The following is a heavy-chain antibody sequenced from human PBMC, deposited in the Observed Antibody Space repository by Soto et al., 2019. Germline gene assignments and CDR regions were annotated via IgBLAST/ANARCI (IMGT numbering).Heavy chain of an antibody. CDR1: GFSFTGYY. CDR2: INAHSGGT. Sequence: ASVKVSCKASGFSFTGYYIHWLRQAPGQGPEWMGWINAHSGGTEYAQKFQGRVTLTRDTSIATAYLTLTSLTSDDTALYYYPSDCWGQGTLVTVSS. CDR3: PSDC. V-gene: IGHV1-2*02. J-gene: IGHJ4*02.